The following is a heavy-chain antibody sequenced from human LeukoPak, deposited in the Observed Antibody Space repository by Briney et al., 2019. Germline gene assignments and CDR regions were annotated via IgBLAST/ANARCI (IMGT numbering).Heavy chain of an antibody. CDR2: IIPILGIA. D-gene: IGHD6-19*01. CDR1: GYTFTAYG. CDR3: ARSPPAIAVAGTADY. V-gene: IGHV1-69*04. J-gene: IGHJ4*02. Sequence: SVKVSCKASGYTFTAYGISWVRQAPGQGLEWMGRIIPILGIANYAQKFQGRVTITADKSTSTAYMELSSLRSEDTAEYYCARSPPAIAVAGTADYWGQGTLVTVSS.